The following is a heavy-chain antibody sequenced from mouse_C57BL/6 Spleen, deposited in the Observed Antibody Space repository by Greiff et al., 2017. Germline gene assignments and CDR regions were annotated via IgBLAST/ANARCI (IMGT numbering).Heavy chain of an antibody. J-gene: IGHJ1*03. D-gene: IGHD2-4*01. CDR2: ISYDGSN. CDR1: GYSITSGYY. CDR3: ARDGGGMITDWYFDV. V-gene: IGHV3-6*01. Sequence: EVKLQESGPGLVKPSQSLSLTCSVTGYSITSGYYWNWIRQFPGNKLEWMGYISYDGSNNYNPSLKNRISITRDTSKNTFFLKLNSVTTEDTATYYCARDGGGMITDWYFDVWGTGTTVTVSS.